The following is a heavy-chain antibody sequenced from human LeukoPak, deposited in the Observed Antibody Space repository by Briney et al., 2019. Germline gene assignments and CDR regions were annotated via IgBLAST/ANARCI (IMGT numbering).Heavy chain of an antibody. CDR1: GLVISSYW. D-gene: IGHD2-2*01. V-gene: IGHV3-74*01. CDR2: INSDWRNT. Sequence: GGSLRLFFAASGLVISSYWMHWVRQGSGKGLVLVSRINSDWRNTGYADSVRGRFTISKDNAKNTLYLQMNSLRAEDTAVYYCVRADYCSSTTCHDWFDPWGQGTLVTVSS. J-gene: IGHJ5*02. CDR3: VRADYCSSTTCHDWFDP.